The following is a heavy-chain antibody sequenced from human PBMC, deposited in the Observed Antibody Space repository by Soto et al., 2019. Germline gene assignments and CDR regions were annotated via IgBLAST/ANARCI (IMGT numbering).Heavy chain of an antibody. CDR2: MNPNSGNT. V-gene: IGHV1-8*01. D-gene: IGHD7-27*01. CDR1: RYTFTSYD. Sequence: EASAEPSCKASRYTFTSYDINWVRQANEKGLEWMGWMNPNSGNTGYAQKFQGRVTMTRNTSISTAYMELSSLRSEDTAVYYCARSNPEANWGTGDAFDIWGQGTMVTVSS. CDR3: ARSNPEANWGTGDAFDI. J-gene: IGHJ3*02.